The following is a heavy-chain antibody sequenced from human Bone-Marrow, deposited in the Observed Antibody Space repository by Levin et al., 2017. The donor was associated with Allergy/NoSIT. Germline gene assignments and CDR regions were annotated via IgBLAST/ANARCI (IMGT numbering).Heavy chain of an antibody. CDR2: IIPIFGTA. CDR1: GGTFSSYA. Sequence: SVKVSCKASGGTFSSYAISWVRQAPGQGLEWMGGIIPIFGTANYAQKFQGRVTITADKSTSTAYMELSSLRSEDTAVYYCARDLGEDVSDYYYYGMDVWGQGTTVTVSS. V-gene: IGHV1-69*06. J-gene: IGHJ6*02. D-gene: IGHD1-26*01. CDR3: ARDLGEDVSDYYYYGMDV.